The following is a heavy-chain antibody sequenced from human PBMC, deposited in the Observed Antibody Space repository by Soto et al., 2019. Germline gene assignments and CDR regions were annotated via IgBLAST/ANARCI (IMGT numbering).Heavy chain of an antibody. D-gene: IGHD3-22*01. CDR3: ARDLTSGYYHNPYYYGMDV. V-gene: IGHV1-46*01. J-gene: IGHJ6*02. Sequence: ASVKVSCKASGYTFTSYYMHWVRQAPGQGLEWMGIINPSGGSTSYAQKFQGRVTMTRDTSTSTVYMELSSLRSEDTAVYYCARDLTSGYYHNPYYYGMDVWGQGTTVTVS. CDR1: GYTFTSYY. CDR2: INPSGGST.